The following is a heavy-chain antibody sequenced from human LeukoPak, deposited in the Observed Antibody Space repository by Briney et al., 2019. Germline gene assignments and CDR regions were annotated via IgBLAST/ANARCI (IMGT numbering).Heavy chain of an antibody. CDR2: IYSGGST. CDR1: GFTVSSNY. J-gene: IGHJ3*02. V-gene: IGHV3-66*01. D-gene: IGHD2-15*01. Sequence: GGSLRLSCAASGFTVSSNYMSWVRQAPGKGLEWVSVIYSGGSTYYADSVKGRFTISRDNTKNTLYPQMNSLRAEDTAVYYYVRAREYCSGGSCPTLGFDIWGQGTMVTVSS. CDR3: VRAREYCSGGSCPTLGFDI.